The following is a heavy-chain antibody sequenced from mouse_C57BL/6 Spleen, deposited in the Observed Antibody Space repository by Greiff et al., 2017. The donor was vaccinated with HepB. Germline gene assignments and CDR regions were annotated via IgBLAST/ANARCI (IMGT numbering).Heavy chain of an antibody. CDR3: TSLTGSHY. D-gene: IGHD4-1*01. CDR2: IDPENGDT. V-gene: IGHV14-4*01. CDR1: GFNIKDDY. J-gene: IGHJ4*01. Sequence: EVKLVESGAELVRPGASVKLSCTASGFNIKDDYMHWVKQRPEQGLEWIGWIDPENGDTEYASKFQGKATITADTSSNTAYLQLSSLKSEDTAVYYCTSLTGSHYWGQGTSVTVSS.